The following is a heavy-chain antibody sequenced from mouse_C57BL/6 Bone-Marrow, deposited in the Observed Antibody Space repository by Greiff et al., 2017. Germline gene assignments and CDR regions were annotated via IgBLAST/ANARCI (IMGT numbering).Heavy chain of an antibody. CDR3: VRHDLGGNYGWFAY. D-gene: IGHD2-1*01. CDR2: IRSKSNNYAT. J-gene: IGHJ3*01. CDR1: GFSFNTYA. Sequence: EVHLVESGGGLVQPKGSLKLSCAASGFSFNTYAMNWVRQAPGKGLEWVARIRSKSNNYATYYADSVKDRFTISRDDSESMLYLQMNNLKTEDTAMYYCVRHDLGGNYGWFAYWGQGTLVTVSA. V-gene: IGHV10-1*01.